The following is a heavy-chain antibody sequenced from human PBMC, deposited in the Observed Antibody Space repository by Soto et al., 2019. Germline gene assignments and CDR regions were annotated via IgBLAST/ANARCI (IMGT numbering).Heavy chain of an antibody. V-gene: IGHV4-39*01. CDR2: IYYSGST. CDR3: ARPFETRFDP. D-gene: IGHD3-9*01. J-gene: IGHJ5*02. Sequence: SETLSLTSTVSGGTIISSSYDWGWIRQPPGKGLEWIGSIYYSGSTYYNPSLKSRVTISVDTSKNKFSLKLSSVTAADTAVYYCARPFETRFDPWGQGTLVTVSS. CDR1: GGTIISSSYD.